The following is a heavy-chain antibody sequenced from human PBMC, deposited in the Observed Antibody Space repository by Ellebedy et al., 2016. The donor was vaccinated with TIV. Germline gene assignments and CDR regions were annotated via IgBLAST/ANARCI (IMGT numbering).Heavy chain of an antibody. Sequence: GESLKISCKGSGYSFTSYWIGWVRQMPGKGLEWMGIIYPGDSDTRYSPSFQGQVTISADKSISTAYLQWSSLKASDTAMYYCARLDTHIVVVTAPGAFDIWGQGTMVTVSS. CDR1: GYSFTSYW. J-gene: IGHJ3*02. D-gene: IGHD2-21*02. V-gene: IGHV5-51*01. CDR3: ARLDTHIVVVTAPGAFDI. CDR2: IYPGDSDT.